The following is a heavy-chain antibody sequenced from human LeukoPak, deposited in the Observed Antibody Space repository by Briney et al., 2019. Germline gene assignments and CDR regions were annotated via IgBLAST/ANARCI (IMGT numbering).Heavy chain of an antibody. V-gene: IGHV3-23*01. Sequence: GGSLRLSCEASGFTFSSYAMSWVRQAPGRGLEWVSGLSNSGGKTDYADSVEGRFSISRDNSKNTLSLQMNSLRAEDTAVYYCAKDVYGSSWYDFDHWGQGTLVTVSS. D-gene: IGHD6-13*01. CDR3: AKDVYGSSWYDFDH. CDR2: LSNSGGKT. CDR1: GFTFSSYA. J-gene: IGHJ4*02.